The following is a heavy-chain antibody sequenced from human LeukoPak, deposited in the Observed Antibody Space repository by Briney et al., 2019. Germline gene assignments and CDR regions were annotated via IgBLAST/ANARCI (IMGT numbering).Heavy chain of an antibody. J-gene: IGHJ4*02. D-gene: IGHD3-10*01. Sequence: ASVKVSCKASGYTFTGYYMHWVRQAPGQGLECMGWINPNSGGTNYAQKFQGRVTMTRDTSISTAYMELSRLTSDDTAVYYCARVDYYGSGTCAYWGQGTLVTVSS. V-gene: IGHV1-2*02. CDR1: GYTFTGYY. CDR3: ARVDYYGSGTCAY. CDR2: INPNSGGT.